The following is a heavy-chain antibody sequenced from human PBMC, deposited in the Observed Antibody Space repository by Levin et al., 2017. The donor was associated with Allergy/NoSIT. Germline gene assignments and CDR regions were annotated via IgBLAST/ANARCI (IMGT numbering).Heavy chain of an antibody. CDR3: ARGALDFSSGYFTWNWFDP. CDR1: GASVSDNDYY. V-gene: IGHV4-61*08. Sequence: TTSETLSLTCTVSGASVSDNDYYWSWIRLPPGRGLEWIGYIYYGVNTNYNPSLKSRLSISIDTSKNQISLKLSSVTAADTAVYYCARGALDFSSGYFTWNWFDPWGQGTLVTVSS. CDR2: IYYGVNT. J-gene: IGHJ5*02. D-gene: IGHD3-3*01.